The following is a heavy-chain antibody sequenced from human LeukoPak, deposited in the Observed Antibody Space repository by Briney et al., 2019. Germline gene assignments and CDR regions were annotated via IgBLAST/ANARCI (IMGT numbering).Heavy chain of an antibody. CDR3: ARKTSVLRY. CDR1: GGSISSSSYY. V-gene: IGHV4-39*07. D-gene: IGHD6-6*01. J-gene: IGHJ4*02. Sequence: SETLSLTCTVSGGSISSSSYYWGWIRQPPGKGLEWIGEINHSGSTNYNPSLKSRVTISVDTSKNQFSLKLSSVTAADTAVYYCARKTSVLRYWGQGTLVTVSS. CDR2: INHSGST.